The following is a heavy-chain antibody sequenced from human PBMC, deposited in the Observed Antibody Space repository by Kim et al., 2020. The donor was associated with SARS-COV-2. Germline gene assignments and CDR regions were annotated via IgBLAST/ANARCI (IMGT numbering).Heavy chain of an antibody. V-gene: IGHV3-23*01. J-gene: IGHJ4*02. D-gene: IGHD1-7*01. CDR2: ITGNGGTT. CDR1: GFTFSSYA. Sequence: GGSLRLSCAHSGFTFSSYAMSWVRQAPGKGLEWVSGITGNGGTTYYADSVKGRFTISRDNSKNTLYLQMSSLRDEDTAIYYCAKEESGTMSYFDNWGQGT. CDR3: AKEESGTMSYFDN.